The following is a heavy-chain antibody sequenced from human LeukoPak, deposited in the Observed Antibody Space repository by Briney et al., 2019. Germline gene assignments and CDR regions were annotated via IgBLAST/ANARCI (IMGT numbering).Heavy chain of an antibody. CDR1: GYTFTGYY. CDR3: ARSPGDSRPSWGGSSVWFDP. V-gene: IGHV1-2*02. CDR2: MNPNSGGT. D-gene: IGHD6-13*01. J-gene: IGHJ5*02. Sequence: ASVTVSCKASGYTFTGYYMLWVRQTPGQGLEWMGWMNPNSGGTNFAQKLQGRVIMPRDTSISTAYMELSSLRSADTAVYYCARSPGDSRPSWGGSSVWFDPWGQGSLVTVSS.